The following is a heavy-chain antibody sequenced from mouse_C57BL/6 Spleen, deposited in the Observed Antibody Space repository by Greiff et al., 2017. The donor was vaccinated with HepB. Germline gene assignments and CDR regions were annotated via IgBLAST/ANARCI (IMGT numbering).Heavy chain of an antibody. Sequence: VQLQQSGPELVKPGASVKISCKASGYSFTDYNMNWVKQSNEKSLEWIGVINPNNGTTSYNQKFKGKATLTVDQSSSTAYMQLNSLTSADSAVYYFATWGDYDQGFDYWGQGTTVTVSA. J-gene: IGHJ3*01. CDR2: INPNNGTT. V-gene: IGHV1-39*01. CDR3: ATWGDYDQGFDY. CDR1: GYSFTDYN. D-gene: IGHD2-4*01.